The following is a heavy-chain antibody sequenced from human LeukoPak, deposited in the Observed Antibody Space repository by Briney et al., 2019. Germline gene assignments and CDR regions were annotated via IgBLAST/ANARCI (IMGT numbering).Heavy chain of an antibody. J-gene: IGHJ2*01. Sequence: GGSLRLSCAVSGFTFSSFPFHWVRQAPGKGLEWVAAISTDGSYKYHGDSVKGRFTISRDNPMNTLYLQMNGLRPDATAVYYCARSLIPGRWYFDLWGRGTLVTVSS. CDR3: ARSLIPGRWYFDL. CDR2: ISTDGSYK. V-gene: IGHV3-30*04. CDR1: GFTFSSFP. D-gene: IGHD3-16*01.